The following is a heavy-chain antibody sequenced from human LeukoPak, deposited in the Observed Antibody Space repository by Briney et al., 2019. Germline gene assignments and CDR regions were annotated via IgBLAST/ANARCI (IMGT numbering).Heavy chain of an antibody. Sequence: GGSLRLSCAASGFTFDDYAMHWVRQAPGKGLEWVSGISWNSGSIGYADSVKGRFTISRDNAKNSLYLQMNSLRAEDTALYYCAKGQWLDGDFDYWGQGTLVTVSS. CDR1: GFTFDDYA. CDR2: ISWNSGSI. D-gene: IGHD6-19*01. J-gene: IGHJ4*02. CDR3: AKGQWLDGDFDY. V-gene: IGHV3-9*01.